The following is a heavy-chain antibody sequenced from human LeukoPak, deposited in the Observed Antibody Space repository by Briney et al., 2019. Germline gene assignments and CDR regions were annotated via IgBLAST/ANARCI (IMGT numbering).Heavy chain of an antibody. CDR2: IYHSGST. J-gene: IGHJ5*02. CDR1: GGSISSGGYY. D-gene: IGHD3-10*02. Sequence: SETLSLTCTVSGGSISSGGYYWSWIRQPPGKGLEWIGYIYHSGSTYYNPSLKSRVTISVDRSKNQFSLKLSSVTAADTAVYYCARQRGITMFDNWFDPWGQGTLVTVSS. V-gene: IGHV4-30-2*02. CDR3: ARQRGITMFDNWFDP.